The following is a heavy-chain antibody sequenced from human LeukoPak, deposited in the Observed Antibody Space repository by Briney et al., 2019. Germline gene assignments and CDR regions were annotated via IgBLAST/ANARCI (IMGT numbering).Heavy chain of an antibody. V-gene: IGHV3-23*01. D-gene: IGHD3-22*01. CDR3: AKDLVVVSNEGNFDY. CDR2: ISGSGGST. Sequence: GGSLRLSCAASGFTFSSYGMHWVRQAPGKGLEWVSAISGSGGSTYYADSVKGRFTISRDNSKNTLYLQMNSLRAEDTAVYYCAKDLVVVSNEGNFDYWGQGTLVTVSS. CDR1: GFTFSSYG. J-gene: IGHJ4*02.